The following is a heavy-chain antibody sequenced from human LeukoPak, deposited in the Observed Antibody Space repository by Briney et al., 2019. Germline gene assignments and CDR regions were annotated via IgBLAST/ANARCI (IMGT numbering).Heavy chain of an antibody. CDR3: ARDNLVDFYYDSSGPYYYGMDV. J-gene: IGHJ6*02. Sequence: ASVKVSCKASGGTFSSYAISWVRQAPGQGLEWMGGIIPIFGTANYAQKFQGRVTITADESTSTAYMELSSLRSEDTAVYYCARDNLVDFYYDSSGPYYYGMDVWGQGTTVTVSS. CDR2: IIPIFGTA. V-gene: IGHV1-69*13. CDR1: GGTFSSYA. D-gene: IGHD3-22*01.